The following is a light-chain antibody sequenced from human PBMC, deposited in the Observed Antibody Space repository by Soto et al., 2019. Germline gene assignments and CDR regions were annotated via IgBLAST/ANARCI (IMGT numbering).Light chain of an antibody. Sequence: DIQMTQSPSTLSASVGDRVTITCRASQRINNWLAWYQQKPGKAPKLLIYKASNLENGVPSRFSGHGTGAEFTLTISSLQPDDFATYYCQQYDSYSWTFGQGPKVEIK. CDR2: KAS. J-gene: IGKJ1*01. CDR3: QQYDSYSWT. V-gene: IGKV1-5*03. CDR1: QRINNW.